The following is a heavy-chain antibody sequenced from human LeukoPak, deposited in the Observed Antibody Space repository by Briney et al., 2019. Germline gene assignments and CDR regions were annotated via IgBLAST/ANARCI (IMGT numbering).Heavy chain of an antibody. CDR3: ARDSVTEMDY. CDR1: GFTLSSYA. CDR2: ITNSGTAT. Sequence: GGSLRLSCAASGFTLSSYAMSWVRQAPGKGLEWVSGITNSGTATYYADSVKGRFTISRDKSKNTLYMQMNSLRVEDTAVYYCARDSVTEMDYWGQGTLVTVSS. J-gene: IGHJ4*02. D-gene: IGHD4-11*01. V-gene: IGHV3-23*01.